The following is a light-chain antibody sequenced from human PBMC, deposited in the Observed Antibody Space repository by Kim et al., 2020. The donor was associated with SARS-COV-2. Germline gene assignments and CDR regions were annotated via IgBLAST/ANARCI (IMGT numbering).Light chain of an antibody. CDR1: IGHSSYA. V-gene: IGLV4-69*01. Sequence: VKPTCTLSIGHSSYAIAWHQQQPEKGPRYLMKLNSDGSHSKGDGIPDRFSGSSSGAERYLTISSLQSEDEADYYCQTWGTGMNWVFGGGTQLTVL. CDR2: LNSDGSH. J-gene: IGLJ3*02. CDR3: QTWGTGMNWV.